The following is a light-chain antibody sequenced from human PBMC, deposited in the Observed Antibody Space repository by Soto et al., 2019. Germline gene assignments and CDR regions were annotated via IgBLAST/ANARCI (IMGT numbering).Light chain of an antibody. Sequence: QSALTQPASVSGSPGQSITISCTGTSSDVGGDKYVSWYQHQSGKAPKLIIYEVSNRPSGVSDRFSGSKSGNTASLTISGLQTEDEADYYCSSYTSSNTLVFGGGTKLTVL. CDR1: SSDVGGDKY. J-gene: IGLJ7*01. V-gene: IGLV2-14*01. CDR3: SSYTSSNTLV. CDR2: EVS.